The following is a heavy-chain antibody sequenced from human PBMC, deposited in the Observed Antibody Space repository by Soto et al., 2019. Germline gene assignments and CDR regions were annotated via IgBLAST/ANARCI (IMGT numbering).Heavy chain of an antibody. J-gene: IGHJ6*02. CDR1: GGSISSGGYS. CDR2: MYHSGST. CDR3: ARDSYSSYPRYYYYGMDV. D-gene: IGHD6-6*01. V-gene: IGHV4-30-2*01. Sequence: PSETLSLTCAVSGGSISSGGYSWSWIRQPPGKGLEWIGYMYHSGSTYYNPSLKSRVTISIDRSKNQFSLKLSSVTAADTAVYYCARDSYSSYPRYYYYGMDVWGQGTTVTVSS.